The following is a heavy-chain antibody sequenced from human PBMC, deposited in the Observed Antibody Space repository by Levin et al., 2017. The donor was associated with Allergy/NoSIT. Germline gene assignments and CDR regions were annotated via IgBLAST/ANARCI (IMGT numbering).Heavy chain of an antibody. CDR1: GFTFNNSG. J-gene: IGHJ4*02. CDR2: IWYDGNNR. D-gene: IGHD6-6*01. V-gene: IGHV3-33*01. Sequence: AGGSLRLSCAASGFTFNNSGMHWVRQAPGKGLEWVAVIWYDGNNRYYADSVKGRFTISRDNSKNTLYLQMNSLRAEDTAVYYCARWYSSSSKLDYWGQGTLVAVSS. CDR3: ARWYSSSSKLDY.